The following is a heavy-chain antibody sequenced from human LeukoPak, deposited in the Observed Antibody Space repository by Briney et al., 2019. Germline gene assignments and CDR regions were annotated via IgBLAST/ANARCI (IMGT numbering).Heavy chain of an antibody. CDR1: GYTFTGYY. CDR2: ISAYNGNT. J-gene: IGHJ4*02. V-gene: IGHV1-18*04. Sequence: ASVKVSCKASGYTFTGYYMHWVRQAPGQGLEWMGWISAYNGNTNYAQKLQGRVTMTTDTSTSTAYMELRSLRSDDTAVYYCARGSWQLAEEVYWGQGTLVTVSS. D-gene: IGHD6-6*01. CDR3: ARGSWQLAEEVY.